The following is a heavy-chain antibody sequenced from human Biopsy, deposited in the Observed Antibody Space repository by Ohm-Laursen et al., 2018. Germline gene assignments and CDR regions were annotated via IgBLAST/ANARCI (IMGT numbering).Heavy chain of an antibody. CDR1: GFTFSNYG. CDR3: AGDSTINTVTTADY. D-gene: IGHD4-11*01. CDR2: IWYDGSNK. J-gene: IGHJ4*02. Sequence: SLRLSCSASGFTFSNYGMHWVRQAPGKGLEWLAVIWYDGSNKYYGGSVQGRFTISRDNSKNTVYLQMNSLRAEDTAIYYCAGDSTINTVTTADYWGQGTLVTVSS. V-gene: IGHV3-33*01.